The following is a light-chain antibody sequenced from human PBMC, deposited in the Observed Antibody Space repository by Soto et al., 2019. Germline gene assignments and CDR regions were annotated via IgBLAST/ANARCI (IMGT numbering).Light chain of an antibody. J-gene: IGKJ1*01. Sequence: EIVFTQSPSTLSLSPGERAPLSCWDSQSVSSYLAWYQQKPGQAPRLLIYGASSRATGIPDRFSGSGSGTDFTLTISRLEPEDFAVYYCQQYGSSPPEWTFGQGTKVDIK. V-gene: IGKV3-20*01. CDR1: QSVSSY. CDR2: GAS. CDR3: QQYGSSPPEWT.